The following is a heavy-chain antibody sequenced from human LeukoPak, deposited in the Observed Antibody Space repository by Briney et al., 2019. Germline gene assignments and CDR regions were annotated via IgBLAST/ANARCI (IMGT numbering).Heavy chain of an antibody. CDR2: IIPIFGIA. Sequence: SVKVFCKASGGTFSSYAISWVRQAPGQGLEWMGRIIPIFGIANYAQKFQGRVTITADKSTSTAYMELSSLRSEDTAVCYCARDYYDSSGYYQEAHWFDPWGQGTLVTVSS. D-gene: IGHD3-22*01. J-gene: IGHJ5*02. V-gene: IGHV1-69*04. CDR3: ARDYYDSSGYYQEAHWFDP. CDR1: GGTFSSYA.